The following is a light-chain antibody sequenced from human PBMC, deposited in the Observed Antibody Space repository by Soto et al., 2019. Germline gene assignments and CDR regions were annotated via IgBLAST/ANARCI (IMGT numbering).Light chain of an antibody. V-gene: IGLV7-46*01. Sequence: QAVVTQEHSLTVSPRGTVTLTCDSSTGPVTSGHWPYWFEQKPGQAPRALIYDTSKKHSCTPARFSGSLLGGKAALTLSGAQPEDEADYYCFLSYNSGRPVVFGGGTKLPVL. CDR1: TGPVTSGHW. CDR2: DTS. CDR3: FLSYNSGRPVV. J-gene: IGLJ2*01.